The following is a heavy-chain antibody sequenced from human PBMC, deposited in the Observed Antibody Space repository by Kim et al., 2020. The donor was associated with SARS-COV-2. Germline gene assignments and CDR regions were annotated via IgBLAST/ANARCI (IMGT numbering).Heavy chain of an antibody. V-gene: IGHV3-23*01. J-gene: IGHJ4*02. CDR3: AKLNWDDGNNY. Sequence: TFYADSVKGRFTISGDNSKNTLYLLMNSLRAEDTAAYYCAKLNWDDGNNYWGQGSLVTVSS. CDR2: T. D-gene: IGHD1-1*01.